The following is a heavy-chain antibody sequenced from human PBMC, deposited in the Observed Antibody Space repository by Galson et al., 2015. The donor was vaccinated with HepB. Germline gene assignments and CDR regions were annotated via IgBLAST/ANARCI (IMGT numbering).Heavy chain of an antibody. Sequence: SLRLSCAASGFTFSSYDMHWVRQATGKGLEWVSAIGTAGDPYYPGSVKGRFTISRVNAKNSLYLQMISLRAGDTAVYYCARGSYCGGDCYMVTNWYFDLWGRGTLVTVSS. CDR3: ARGSYCGGDCYMVTNWYFDL. V-gene: IGHV3-13*05. J-gene: IGHJ2*01. CDR1: GFTFSSYD. CDR2: IGTAGDP. D-gene: IGHD2-21*02.